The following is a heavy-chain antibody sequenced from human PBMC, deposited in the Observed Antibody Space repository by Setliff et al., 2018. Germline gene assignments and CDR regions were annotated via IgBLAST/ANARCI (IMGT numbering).Heavy chain of an antibody. V-gene: IGHV1-18*01. Sequence: ASVKVSCKTSGFGFTTFGFSWVRQAPVQGLEWLGSISPYSGNTNYPQWLQDRVTMTIDTSATTVYMDLQSLRSDDTAVYYCVRSSAPQVVLAADFDFWGQGTPVTVSS. CDR3: VRSSAPQVVLAADFDF. J-gene: IGHJ4*02. CDR2: ISPYSGNT. CDR1: GFGFTTFG. D-gene: IGHD6-19*01.